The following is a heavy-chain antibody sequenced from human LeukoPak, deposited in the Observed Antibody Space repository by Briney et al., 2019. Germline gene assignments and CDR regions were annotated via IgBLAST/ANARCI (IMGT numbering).Heavy chain of an antibody. Sequence: GGSLRLSCAASGFAFNTYSMNWVRQAPGKGLEWVSSITSSSTTIYYADPVKGRFTISRDNAKNSLYPQMNSLRDEDTAVYSCARDYYDSSGYYYHDYYYGMDVWGQGTTVTVSS. CDR3: ARDYYDSSGYYYHDYYYGMDV. V-gene: IGHV3-48*02. J-gene: IGHJ6*02. CDR1: GFAFNTYS. CDR2: ITSSSTTI. D-gene: IGHD3-22*01.